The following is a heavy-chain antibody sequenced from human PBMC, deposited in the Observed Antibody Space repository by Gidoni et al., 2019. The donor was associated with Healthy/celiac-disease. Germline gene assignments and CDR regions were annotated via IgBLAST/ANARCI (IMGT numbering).Heavy chain of an antibody. CDR1: GFTFSSYW. V-gene: IGHV3-7*01. CDR2: VKQDGSEK. J-gene: IGHJ3*02. D-gene: IGHD3-22*01. CDR3: ARETPYDGGAFDI. Sequence: EVQLVESGGGLVQLGGSLRLSCAASGFTFSSYWMSWVRQAPGKGLGWVANVKQDGSEKYYVDSVKGRFTISRDNAKNSLYLQMNSLRAEDTAVYYCARETPYDGGAFDIWGQGTMVTVSS.